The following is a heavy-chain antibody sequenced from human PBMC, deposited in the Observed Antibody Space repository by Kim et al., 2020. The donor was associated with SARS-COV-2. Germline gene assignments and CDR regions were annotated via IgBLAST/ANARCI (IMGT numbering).Heavy chain of an antibody. V-gene: IGHV4-34*01. J-gene: IGHJ6*03. CDR1: GGSFSGYY. CDR3: ARGTRQWLSRHYYYYMDV. CDR2: INHSGST. D-gene: IGHD6-19*01. Sequence: SETLSLTCAVYGGSFSGYYWRWIRQPPGKGLEWIGEINHSGSTNYNPSLKSRVTISVDTSKNQFSLKLSSVPAADTAVYYCARGTRQWLSRHYYYYMDVWGKGTTVTVSS.